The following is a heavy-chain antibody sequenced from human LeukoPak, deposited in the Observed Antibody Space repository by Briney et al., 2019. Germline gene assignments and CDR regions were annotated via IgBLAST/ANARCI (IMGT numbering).Heavy chain of an antibody. Sequence: GGSLRLSCAASGFTFSPYGMGWVRQAPGKGLEWVSSIGVGGTYYADSVKGRFTISRDNSKSTLYLEMNGLRAEDTAVYYCASDYPRYYFYMDVWGKGTTVTVSS. CDR2: IGVGGT. J-gene: IGHJ6*03. CDR1: GFTFSPYG. V-gene: IGHV3-23*01. CDR3: ASDYPRYYFYMDV. D-gene: IGHD4-11*01.